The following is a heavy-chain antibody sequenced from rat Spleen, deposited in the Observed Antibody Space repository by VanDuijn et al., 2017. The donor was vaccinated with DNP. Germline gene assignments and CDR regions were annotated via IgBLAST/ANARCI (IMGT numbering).Heavy chain of an antibody. D-gene: IGHD1-6*01. Sequence: EVQLVESGGGLVQPGRSLKLSCAASGFTFSDYNMAWVRQAPKKGLEWVATIIYDGSSTYYGDSVKGRFTISRDNAKSTLYLQMNSLRSEDMATYYCARHVLPLRIWDYWGQGVTVTVSS. CDR1: GFTFSDYN. CDR3: ARHVLPLRIWDY. J-gene: IGHJ2*01. CDR2: IIYDGSST. V-gene: IGHV5-22*01.